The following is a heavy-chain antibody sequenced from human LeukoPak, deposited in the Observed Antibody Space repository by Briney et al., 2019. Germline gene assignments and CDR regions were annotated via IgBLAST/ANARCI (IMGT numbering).Heavy chain of an antibody. V-gene: IGHV1-46*01. CDR1: GYTFTSYY. J-gene: IGHJ3*02. CDR2: INPSGGST. CDR3: VVVTARDAFDI. Sequence: ASVKVSCKASGYTFTSYYMHWVRQAPGQGLEWMGIINPSGGSTSYAQKFQGRVTMTRDMSTSTVYMELSSLRSEDTAVYYCVVVTARDAFDIWGQGTMVTVPS. D-gene: IGHD2-21*02.